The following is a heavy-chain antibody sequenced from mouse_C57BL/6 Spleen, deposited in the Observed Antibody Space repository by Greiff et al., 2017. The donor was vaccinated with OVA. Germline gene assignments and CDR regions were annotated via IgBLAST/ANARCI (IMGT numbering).Heavy chain of an antibody. J-gene: IGHJ2*01. Sequence: EVKLMESGEGLVKPGGSLELSCAASGFTFSSYAMSWVRQTPEKRLEWVAYISSGGDYIYYADTVKGRFTISRDNARNTLYLQMSSLKSEDTAMYYCTRDEAQAYFDYWGQGTTLTVSS. D-gene: IGHD3-2*02. V-gene: IGHV5-9-1*02. CDR3: TRDEAQAYFDY. CDR1: GFTFSSYA. CDR2: ISSGGDYI.